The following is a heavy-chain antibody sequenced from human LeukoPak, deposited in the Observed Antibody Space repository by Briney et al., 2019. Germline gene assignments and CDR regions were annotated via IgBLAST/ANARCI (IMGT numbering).Heavy chain of an antibody. CDR1: GGSISSGGYY. D-gene: IGHD2-21*02. CDR2: IYYSGST. J-gene: IGHJ5*02. Sequence: PSETLPLTCTVSGGSISSGGYYWSWIRQHPGKGLEWIGYIYYSGSTYYNPSLKSRVTISVDTSKNQFSLKLSSVTAADTAVYYCARGLLFSWFDPWGQGTLVTVSS. V-gene: IGHV4-31*03. CDR3: ARGLLFSWFDP.